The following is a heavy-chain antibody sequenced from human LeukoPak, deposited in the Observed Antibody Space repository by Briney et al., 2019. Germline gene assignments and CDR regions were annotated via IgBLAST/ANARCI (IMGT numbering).Heavy chain of an antibody. J-gene: IGHJ4*02. V-gene: IGHV1-2*02. CDR2: INPNSGGT. CDR3: ARDQEGSGWYYFDY. Sequence: GASVKVSCKASGYTFTGYYMHWVRQAPGQGLEWMGWINPNSGGTNYAQKFQGRVTMTRDTSISTAYIELSRLRSDDTAVYYCARDQEGSGWYYFDYWGQGTLVTVSS. D-gene: IGHD6-19*01. CDR1: GYTFTGYY.